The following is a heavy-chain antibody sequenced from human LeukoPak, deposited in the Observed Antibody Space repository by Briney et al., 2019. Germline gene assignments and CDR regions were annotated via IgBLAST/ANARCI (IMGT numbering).Heavy chain of an antibody. CDR1: GYTFTGYY. J-gene: IGHJ6*02. Sequence: GASVKVSCKTSGYTFTGYYIHWVRQAPGQGLEWIGWITPNSGGTNYAQKFQGRVTMTRDTSISTAYMELSRLRSDDTAVYYCTRDHCTSINCYEYNYYGMDVWGQGTTVTVSS. CDR3: TRDHCTSINCYEYNYYGMDV. CDR2: ITPNSGGT. D-gene: IGHD2-2*01. V-gene: IGHV1-2*02.